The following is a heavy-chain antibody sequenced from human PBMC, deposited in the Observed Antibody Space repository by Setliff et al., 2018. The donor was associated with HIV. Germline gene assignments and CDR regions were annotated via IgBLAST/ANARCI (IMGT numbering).Heavy chain of an antibody. J-gene: IGHJ6*03. CDR2: INPNSGGT. V-gene: IGHV1-2*02. Sequence: GASVKVSCKASGYTFTGYYMHWVRQAPGQGLEWMGWINPNSGGTTYAQKFQGRVTMTRDTSISTAYMEVSRLRSDDTAVYYCARNPRIAVAGTDYYYYMDVWGKGTTVTVSS. CDR1: GYTFTGYY. D-gene: IGHD6-19*01. CDR3: ARNPRIAVAGTDYYYYMDV.